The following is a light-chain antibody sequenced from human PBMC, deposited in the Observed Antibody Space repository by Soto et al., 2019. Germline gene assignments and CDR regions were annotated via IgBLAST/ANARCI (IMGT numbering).Light chain of an antibody. J-gene: IGKJ4*01. Sequence: EIVMTQSPGTLSVSTGEGATLSCRASQSVDSNLAWYQQKPGQAPRLLIYGASTRATGIPDRFRGSGSGTEFTLTISRLEPEDFAIYYCQQYGGSLELTFGGGTKVEIK. CDR3: QQYGGSLELT. CDR1: QSVDSN. V-gene: IGKV3D-15*01. CDR2: GAS.